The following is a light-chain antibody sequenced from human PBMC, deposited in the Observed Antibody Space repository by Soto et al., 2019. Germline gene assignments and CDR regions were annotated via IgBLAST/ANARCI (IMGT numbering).Light chain of an antibody. CDR1: QAIGND. V-gene: IGKV1-17*01. J-gene: IGKJ1*01. Sequence: DIQMTQSPSSLSASVGDRVTLTCRASQAIGNDLNWYQEKPGKAPKRLIYRASNLESGVPSRFSGSGSGTEFTLTISSLQPEDIATYYCLQYNTYPWTFGQGTKVEIK. CDR3: LQYNTYPWT. CDR2: RAS.